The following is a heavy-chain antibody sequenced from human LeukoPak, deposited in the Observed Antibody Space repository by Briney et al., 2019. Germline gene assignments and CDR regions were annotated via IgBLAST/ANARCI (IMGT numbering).Heavy chain of an antibody. J-gene: IGHJ4*02. CDR1: GYTLTELS. V-gene: IGHV1-24*01. Sequence: ASVKVSCKVSGYTLTELSMHWVRQAPGKGLEWMGGFDPEDGETIYAQKFQGRVTMTEDTSTDTAYMELSSLRSEDTAVYYCATVFPYSSSSPVDYWGQGTLVTVSS. CDR3: ATVFPYSSSSPVDY. CDR2: FDPEDGET. D-gene: IGHD6-13*01.